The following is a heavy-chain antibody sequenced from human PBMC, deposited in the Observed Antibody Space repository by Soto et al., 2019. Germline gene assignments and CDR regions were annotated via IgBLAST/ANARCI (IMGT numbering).Heavy chain of an antibody. D-gene: IGHD3-9*01. J-gene: IGHJ3*02. CDR1: GGTFSSYA. V-gene: IGHV1-69*01. CDR2: IIPIFGTA. CDR3: ARERYFDYQDAFDI. Sequence: QVQLVQSGAEVKKPGSSVKVSCKASGGTFSSYAISWVRQAPGQGLEWMGGIIPIFGTANYAQKFQGRIHITADESTSTAYMELSSLRSEDTAVYYCARERYFDYQDAFDIWGQGTMVTVSS.